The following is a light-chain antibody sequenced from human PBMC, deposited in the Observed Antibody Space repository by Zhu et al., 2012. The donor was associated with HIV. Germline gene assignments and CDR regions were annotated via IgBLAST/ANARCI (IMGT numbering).Light chain of an antibody. CDR1: QSVGSN. V-gene: IGKV3-11*01. CDR2: DAS. Sequence: IVLTQSPGTLSLSPGEGATLSCRASQSVGSNLAWYQQKPGQAPRLFIYDASNRASGIPARFTGSGSGTDFTLTISSLEPEDFAIYYCQLRDDWSWTFGQGTKVEIK. CDR3: QLRDDWSWT. J-gene: IGKJ1*01.